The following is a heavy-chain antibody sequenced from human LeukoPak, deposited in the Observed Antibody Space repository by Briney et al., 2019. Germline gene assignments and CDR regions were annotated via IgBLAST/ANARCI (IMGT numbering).Heavy chain of an antibody. J-gene: IGHJ4*02. CDR3: ARDPTVSDMVRGVTIPFDY. D-gene: IGHD3-10*01. V-gene: IGHV3-33*01. CDR1: GFTFSSYG. CDR2: IWYDGSNK. Sequence: PGGSLRLSCAASGFTFSSYGMHWVRQAPGKGLEWVAVIWYDGSNKYYADSVKGRFTISRDNSKNTLYLRMNSLRAEDTAVYYCARDPTVSDMVRGVTIPFDYWGQGTLVTVSS.